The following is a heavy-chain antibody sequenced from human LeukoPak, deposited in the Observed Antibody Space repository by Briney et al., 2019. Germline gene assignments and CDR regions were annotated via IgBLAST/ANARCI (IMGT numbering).Heavy chain of an antibody. J-gene: IGHJ4*02. D-gene: IGHD3-16*01. V-gene: IGHV3-7*03. Sequence: GGSLRLSCAASGFSFSSTWMTWVRQTPGKGLELVSNINIDGSQRYHAYSVEGRFTISRDNVKNTLYLQMNSLRVEDTAVYYCARDPGWGALDYWGQGALVIVSS. CDR3: ARDPGWGALDY. CDR1: GFSFSSTW. CDR2: INIDGSQR.